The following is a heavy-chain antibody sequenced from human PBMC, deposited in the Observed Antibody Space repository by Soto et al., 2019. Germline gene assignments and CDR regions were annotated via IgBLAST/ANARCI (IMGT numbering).Heavy chain of an antibody. CDR3: AILYSSSNR. D-gene: IGHD6-13*01. CDR1: GFTFSNYE. Sequence: EVQLVESGGGWVQPGGSLRLSCTVSGFTFSNYEMNWVRQAPGKGLEWISSITSSGSNIYYADSVKGRFTISRDNAKNSLYLQMNSLRAEDSGVYYCAILYSSSNRWGQGTLVTVSS. CDR2: ITSSGSNI. V-gene: IGHV3-48*03. J-gene: IGHJ4*02.